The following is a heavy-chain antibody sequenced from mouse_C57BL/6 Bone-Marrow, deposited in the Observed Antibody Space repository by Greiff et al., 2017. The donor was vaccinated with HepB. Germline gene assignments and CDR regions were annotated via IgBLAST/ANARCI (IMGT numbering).Heavy chain of an antibody. J-gene: IGHJ2*01. CDR2: ISDGGSYT. Sequence: DVMLVESGGGLVKPGGSLKLSCAASGFTFSSYAMSWVRQTPEKRLEWVATISDGGSYTYYPDNVKGRFTISRDNAKNNLYLQMSHLKSEDTAMYYCARAHYYGSSYDYFDYWGQGTTLTVSS. V-gene: IGHV5-4*03. D-gene: IGHD1-1*01. CDR1: GFTFSSYA. CDR3: ARAHYYGSSYDYFDY.